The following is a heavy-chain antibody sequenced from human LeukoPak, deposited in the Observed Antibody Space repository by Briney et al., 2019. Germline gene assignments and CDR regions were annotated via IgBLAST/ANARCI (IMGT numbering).Heavy chain of an antibody. CDR1: GGSISSYY. CDR3: ARVSSWRPY. V-gene: IGHV4-59*12. J-gene: IGHJ4*02. Sequence: SETLSLTCNVSGGSISSYYWNWIRQPPGKGLEWIGYIFYSGVTKYNPSLKSRVTISIDTSKNQFSLKLSSVTAADTAVYYCARVSSWRPYWGQGTLVTVSS. D-gene: IGHD6-13*01. CDR2: IFYSGVT.